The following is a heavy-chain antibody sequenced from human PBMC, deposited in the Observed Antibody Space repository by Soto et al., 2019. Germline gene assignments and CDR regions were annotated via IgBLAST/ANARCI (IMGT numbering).Heavy chain of an antibody. CDR1: GYTFTSYG. J-gene: IGHJ3*02. CDR2: ISAYNGNT. V-gene: IGHV1-18*04. D-gene: IGHD3-10*01. Sequence: QVPLVQSGAEVKKPGASVKVSCKASGYTFTSYGISWVRQAPGQGLEWMGWISAYNGNTNYAQKLQGRVTMTTDTSTSTAYMELRSVRSDDTAVYYCARDVSRFDRSLSWVAFDIWGQGTMVTVSS. CDR3: ARDVSRFDRSLSWVAFDI.